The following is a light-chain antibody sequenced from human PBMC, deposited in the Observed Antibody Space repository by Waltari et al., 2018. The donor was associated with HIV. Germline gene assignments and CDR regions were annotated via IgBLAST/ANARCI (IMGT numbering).Light chain of an antibody. CDR2: EVS. J-gene: IGLJ2*01. Sequence: QSALTQPAPVSGSPGQSIPISCIGSSSDIGAYHFVSWYQQRPGKAPKLMIYEVSDRPSGSSNRFSGSKSGITASLTISGLQADDEADYYCASYTRSGILLFGGGTRLTVL. CDR1: SSDIGAYHF. CDR3: ASYTRSGILL. V-gene: IGLV2-14*01.